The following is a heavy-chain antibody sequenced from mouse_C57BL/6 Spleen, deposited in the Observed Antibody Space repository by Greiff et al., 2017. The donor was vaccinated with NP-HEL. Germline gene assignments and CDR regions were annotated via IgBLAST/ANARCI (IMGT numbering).Heavy chain of an antibody. V-gene: IGHV1-59*01. CDR3: ASTVVEDY. J-gene: IGHJ3*01. CDR1: GYTFTSYW. D-gene: IGHD1-1*01. Sequence: VQLQQPGAELVRPGTSVKLSCKASGYTFTSYWMHWVKQRPGQGLEWIGVIDPSDSYTNYNQKFKGKATLTVDTSSSTAYMQLSSLTSEDSAVYYCASTVVEDYWGQGTLVTVSA. CDR2: IDPSDSYT.